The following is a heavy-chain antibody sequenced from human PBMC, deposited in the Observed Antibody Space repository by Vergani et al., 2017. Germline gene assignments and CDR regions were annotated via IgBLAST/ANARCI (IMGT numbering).Heavy chain of an antibody. CDR3: AREGIAAAGTVDY. V-gene: IGHV3-30*03. CDR2: ISYDGSNK. Sequence: QVQLVESGGGVVQPGRSLRLSCSASGFTFSSYGMHWVRQAPGKGLEWVAVISYDGSNKYYANSVKGRFPISRDNSKNKLYLQMNSLRAEDTAVYYCAREGIAAAGTVDYWGQGTLVTVSS. CDR1: GFTFSSYG. D-gene: IGHD6-13*01. J-gene: IGHJ4*02.